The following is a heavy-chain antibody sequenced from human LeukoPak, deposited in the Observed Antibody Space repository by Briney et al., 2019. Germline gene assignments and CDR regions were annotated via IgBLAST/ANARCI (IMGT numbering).Heavy chain of an antibody. Sequence: PSETLSLTCTVSGGSISSYYWSWIRQPPGKGLEWIGYIYYSGSTNYNPSLKSRVTISVDTSKNQFSLKLSSVTAADTAVYYCARGLYCSSTSCSYYYYYGMDVWGQGTTVTVSS. CDR2: IYYSGST. V-gene: IGHV4-59*08. D-gene: IGHD2-2*01. CDR3: ARGLYCSSTSCSYYYYYGMDV. CDR1: GGSISSYY. J-gene: IGHJ6*02.